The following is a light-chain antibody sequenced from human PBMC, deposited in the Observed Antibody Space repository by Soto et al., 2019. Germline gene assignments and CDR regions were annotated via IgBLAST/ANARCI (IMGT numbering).Light chain of an antibody. V-gene: IGKV4-1*01. CDR2: WAS. J-gene: IGKJ4*01. CDR1: QSVLYSSNNKNY. CDR3: QQYYSIPLT. Sequence: IVRTQAPDSLAVSLGKRATINCKSSQSVLYSSNNKNYLAWYQQKPGQPPKLLIYWASTRESGVPDRFSGSGSGTDFTLTISSLQAEDVAVYYCQQYYSIPLTFGGGTKVDIK.